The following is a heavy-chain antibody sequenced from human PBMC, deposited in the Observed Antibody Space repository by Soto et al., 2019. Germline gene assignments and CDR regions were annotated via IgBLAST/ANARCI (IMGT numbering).Heavy chain of an antibody. D-gene: IGHD6-19*01. CDR2: FSATSENT. V-gene: IGHV3-23*01. CDR3: AKARDQQWVRLPFDY. CDR1: GFFFSSYT. J-gene: IGHJ4*02. Sequence: VQLLESGGGLVQPGGSLRLSCVGSGFFFSSYTMTWVRQAPGKGLEWVSSFSATSENTYYADSVMGRFTISRDNSKNTLFLQMNSLTAEDTAMYYCAKARDQQWVRLPFDYWGQGILVIVSS.